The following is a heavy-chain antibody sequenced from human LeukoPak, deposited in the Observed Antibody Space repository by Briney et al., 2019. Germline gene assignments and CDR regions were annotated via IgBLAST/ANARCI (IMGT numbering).Heavy chain of an antibody. CDR1: GGSISSYY. D-gene: IGHD3-22*01. J-gene: IGHJ3*02. CDR3: ATVVKAPVPARTKDRGSSGYYYVADAFDI. Sequence: PSETLSLTCTVSGGSISSYYWSWIRQPPGKGLEWIGYICYSGSTNYNPSLKSRVTTSSDTSNNQFFQKLSSVTAADRAVYYCATVVKAPVPARTKDRGSSGYYYVADAFDIWGQGTMVTVSS. V-gene: IGHV4-59*01. CDR2: ICYSGST.